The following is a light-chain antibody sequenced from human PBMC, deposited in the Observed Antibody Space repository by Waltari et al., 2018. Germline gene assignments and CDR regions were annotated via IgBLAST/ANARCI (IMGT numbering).Light chain of an antibody. J-gene: IGKJ4*01. CDR2: GAS. V-gene: IGKV3-15*01. CDR3: QQYNNWPLT. Sequence: ERVMTQSLATLSVSQGERATLACRASKSVNSKLAWYQQKPGQSPRLLIYGASTTATDIPARFSGSGSGTDFTLTITSLQSEDFAVFHCQQYNNWPLTFGGGTKVEIK. CDR1: KSVNSK.